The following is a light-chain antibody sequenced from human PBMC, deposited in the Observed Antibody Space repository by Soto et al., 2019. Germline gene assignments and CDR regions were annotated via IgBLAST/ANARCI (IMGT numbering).Light chain of an antibody. CDR3: AAWDGSLNNVL. CDR1: GSNIGTNT. J-gene: IGLJ2*01. CDR2: GDN. V-gene: IGLV1-44*01. Sequence: QSVLTQPRSASGTPGQRVTISCSGGGSNIGTNTVNWYRQLPGTAPKLVIFGDNQRPSGVPDRFSGSKSGTSASLAISGLQSEDEAGYYCAAWDGSLNNVLFGGGTKVTVL.